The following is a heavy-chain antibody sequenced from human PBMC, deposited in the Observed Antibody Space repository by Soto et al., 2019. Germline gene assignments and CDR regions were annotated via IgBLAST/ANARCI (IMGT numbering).Heavy chain of an antibody. V-gene: IGHV3-20*01. CDR1: GFTFDDCG. CDR2: INWNGGST. CDR3: ARDRFVCSSTSCNYWYFDL. Sequence: EVQLVESGGGVVRPGGSLRLSCAASGFTFDDCGMSWVRQVPGKGLEWVSGINWNGGSTGYADSVKGRFTISRDNAKNSLYLQMNSLRAEDTALYHCARDRFVCSSTSCNYWYFDLWGRGTLVTVSS. D-gene: IGHD2-2*01. J-gene: IGHJ2*01.